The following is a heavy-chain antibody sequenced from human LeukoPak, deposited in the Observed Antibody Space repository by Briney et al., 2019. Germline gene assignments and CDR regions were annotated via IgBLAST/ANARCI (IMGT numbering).Heavy chain of an antibody. J-gene: IGHJ4*02. Sequence: ASVKVSCKTSGYTFSAFYMHWVRQAPGQGLEWMGWINPNSGGTNYAQKFQGRVTMTRDTSISTAYMELSRLRSDGTAVYYCARGSGGYSYGQKWGQGTLVTVSS. D-gene: IGHD5-18*01. CDR1: GYTFSAFY. CDR3: ARGSGGYSYGQK. CDR2: INPNSGGT. V-gene: IGHV1-2*02.